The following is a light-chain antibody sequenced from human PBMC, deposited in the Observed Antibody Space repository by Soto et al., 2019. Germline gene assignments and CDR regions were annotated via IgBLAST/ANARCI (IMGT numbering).Light chain of an antibody. CDR3: QQSYTTPLT. Sequence: EIVLTQSPGTLSLSPGERATLFCRASQSLSASYLAWYQQKPGQAPRLLIYGASTRATGIPSRFSGSGSGTYFTLTISSLQPEDLATYYCQQSYTTPLTFGGGTKVDIK. CDR2: GAS. V-gene: IGKV3-20*01. CDR1: QSLSASY. J-gene: IGKJ4*01.